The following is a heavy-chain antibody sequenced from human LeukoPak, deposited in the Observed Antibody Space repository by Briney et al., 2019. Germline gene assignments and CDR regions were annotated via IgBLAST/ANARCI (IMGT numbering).Heavy chain of an antibody. Sequence: TGGSLRLSCAASGFTFSNYAMHWVRQAPGKGLEWVAFIYYDGSNKYYADSVKGRFTISRDNSQNTLYLQMNSLRAEDTAVYYCAKGLYGMDVWGQGTTVTVSS. CDR3: AKGLYGMDV. CDR1: GFTFSNYA. V-gene: IGHV3-30*02. D-gene: IGHD3/OR15-3a*01. CDR2: IYYDGSNK. J-gene: IGHJ6*02.